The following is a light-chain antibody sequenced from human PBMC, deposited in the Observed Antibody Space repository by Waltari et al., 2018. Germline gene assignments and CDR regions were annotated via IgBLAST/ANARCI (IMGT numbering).Light chain of an antibody. CDR1: QSLVHTDGNTY. J-gene: IGKJ2*01. Sequence: DVVMTQSPLSLPVTLGQPASISCRSSQSLVHTDGNTYLNWFQQRPGQPPRRLIYKISRRESGVPDRFSGSGSGADFTLKISRVEAEDVRVYYCMQGSHWPRTFGQGTKLEI. CDR2: KIS. V-gene: IGKV2-30*02. CDR3: MQGSHWPRT.